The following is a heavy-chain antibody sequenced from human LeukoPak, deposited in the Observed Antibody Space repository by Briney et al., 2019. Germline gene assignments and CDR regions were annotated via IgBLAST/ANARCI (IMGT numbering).Heavy chain of an antibody. Sequence: ASGKVSCKAAGYTLTTYYMHWVRQAPGQGPEWMGTINPSGGSTSYAQKFQGRVTMTRDTSTSTVYMELSSLRSEDTAVYYCARGGRGEGTGTTRVAFDIWGQGTMVTVSS. CDR3: ARGGRGEGTGTTRVAFDI. D-gene: IGHD1-1*01. V-gene: IGHV1-46*01. CDR1: GYTLTTYY. J-gene: IGHJ3*02. CDR2: INPSGGST.